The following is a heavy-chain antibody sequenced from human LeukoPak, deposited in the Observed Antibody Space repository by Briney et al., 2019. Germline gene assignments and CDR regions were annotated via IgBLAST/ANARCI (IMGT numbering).Heavy chain of an antibody. CDR2: INPDSGDT. Sequence: ASVKVSCKASGYIFTGYYMHWVRQAPGQGLEWMGWINPDSGDTNYAQKFQGRVTMTRDTSVSTAYMELSRLRSDDTAVYYCARVRYRLAETYIDYWGQGTLVTVSS. CDR1: GYIFTGYY. D-gene: IGHD3-16*01. J-gene: IGHJ4*02. CDR3: ARVRYRLAETYIDY. V-gene: IGHV1-2*02.